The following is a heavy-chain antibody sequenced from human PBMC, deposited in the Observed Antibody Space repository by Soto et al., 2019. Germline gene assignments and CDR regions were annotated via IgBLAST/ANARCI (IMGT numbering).Heavy chain of an antibody. CDR2: IDWDDDK. CDR1: GFSLSTSGMC. V-gene: IGHV2-70*12. D-gene: IGHD3-3*01. J-gene: IGHJ4*02. CDR3: AHRGYDFWSGYSKLYYFDY. Sequence: SGPTLVNPTQTLTLTCTFSGFSLSTSGMCVSWIRQPPGKALEWLALIDWDDDKYYSTSLKSRLTITKDTSKNQVVLTMTNMDPVDTATYYCAHRGYDFWSGYSKLYYFDYWGQGTLVTVSS.